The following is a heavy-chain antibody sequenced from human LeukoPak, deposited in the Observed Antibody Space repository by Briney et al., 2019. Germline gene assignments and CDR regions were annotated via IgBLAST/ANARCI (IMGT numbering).Heavy chain of an antibody. J-gene: IGHJ3*02. CDR3: AKDPDYQLLSRAAFDI. Sequence: PGGSLRLSCAASGFTFSSYSMNWVRQAPGKGLDWVSYISSSSSTIYYADSVKGRFTISRDNAKNSLYLQMNSLRAGDTAVYYCAKDPDYQLLSRAAFDIWGQGTMVTVSS. CDR2: ISSSSSTI. V-gene: IGHV3-48*01. D-gene: IGHD2-2*01. CDR1: GFTFSSYS.